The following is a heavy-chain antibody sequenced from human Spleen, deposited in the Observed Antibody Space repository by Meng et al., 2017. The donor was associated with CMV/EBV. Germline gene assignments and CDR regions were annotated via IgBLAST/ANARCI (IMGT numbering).Heavy chain of an antibody. J-gene: IGHJ4*02. CDR3: LTDDLCSGGDCSVAY. CDR2: FDPEDGET. D-gene: IGHD2-21*02. CDR1: GYSLTELS. Sequence: VKVSCKVSGYSLTELSMQWVRQAPGKGLEWMGGFDPEDGETIYAQKFQGRVTMTEDTSTNTAYMELSSLRSEDTAVYYFLTDDLCSGGDCSVAYWGQGTLVTVSS. V-gene: IGHV1-24*01.